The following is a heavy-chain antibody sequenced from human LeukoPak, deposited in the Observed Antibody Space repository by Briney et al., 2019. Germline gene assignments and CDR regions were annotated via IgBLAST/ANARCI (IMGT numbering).Heavy chain of an antibody. J-gene: IGHJ6*03. V-gene: IGHV3-53*01. Sequence: GESLQISCSASGFTLIANYMSWVRQAPGKGLEWVSVIYSGGTTVYADSVKGRFTISRDTSKNTLSLQMNSLRVEDTAIYYCARDRIGYMDVWGKGTSVSVSS. D-gene: IGHD3-10*01. CDR1: GFTLIANY. CDR2: IYSGGTT. CDR3: ARDRIGYMDV.